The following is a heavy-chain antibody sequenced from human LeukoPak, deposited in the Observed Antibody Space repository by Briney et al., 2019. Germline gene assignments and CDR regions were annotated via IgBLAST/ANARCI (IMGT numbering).Heavy chain of an antibody. CDR1: GDSIGTYS. V-gene: IGHV4-4*07. CDR3: ARGGGGTTHTFDS. Sequence: SETLSLTCSVSGDSIGTYSWTWIRQPAGKGLEWVGRIFASGPLYSTVSTNYNPSLKSRVTMSLDASKRQFFLKLTSVTAADTAVYYCARGGGGTTHTFDSWGQGTPVTVSS. D-gene: IGHD1/OR15-1a*01. J-gene: IGHJ4*02. CDR2: IFASGPLYSTVST.